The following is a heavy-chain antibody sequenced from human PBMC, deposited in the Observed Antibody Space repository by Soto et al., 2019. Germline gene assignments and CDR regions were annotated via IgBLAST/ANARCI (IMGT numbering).Heavy chain of an antibody. Sequence: PGGSLRLSCAASGFTFSSYAMSWVRQAPGKGLEWVSAISGSGGSTYYADSVKGRFTISRDNSKNTLYLQMNSLRAEDTAVYYCAKDRHVAYSSSWYTHYYYGMDVWGQGTTVTVSS. J-gene: IGHJ6*02. CDR3: AKDRHVAYSSSWYTHYYYGMDV. CDR2: ISGSGGST. V-gene: IGHV3-23*01. CDR1: GFTFSSYA. D-gene: IGHD6-13*01.